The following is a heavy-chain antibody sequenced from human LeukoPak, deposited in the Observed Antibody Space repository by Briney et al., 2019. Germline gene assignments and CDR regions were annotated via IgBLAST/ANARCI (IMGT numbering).Heavy chain of an antibody. CDR1: GFTFSSYA. V-gene: IGHV3-23*01. CDR3: AKDASVFLSWFDP. D-gene: IGHD2-21*01. J-gene: IGHJ5*02. CDR2: ISGSGGST. Sequence: GGSLRLSCAASGFTFSSYAMSWVRQAPGKGLEWVSAISGSGGSTYYADSVKGRFASSRDNSKNTLYLQMSSLRAEDTAVYCCAKDASVFLSWFDPWGKGTLVTVSS.